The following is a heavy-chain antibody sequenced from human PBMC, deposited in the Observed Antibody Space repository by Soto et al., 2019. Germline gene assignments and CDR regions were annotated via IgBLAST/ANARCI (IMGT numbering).Heavy chain of an antibody. CDR2: ISSSSSTI. CDR1: GFTFSIYT. Sequence: EVQLVESGGGLVQPGGSLRLSCAASGFTFSIYTMTWVRQAPGKGLECISYISSSSSTIYYADSVKGRFTVSRDNAKNSLYLQMNSLRDEDTAVYYCARDRFWIGNGYYYYGMDVWGQGTTVTVSS. J-gene: IGHJ6*02. V-gene: IGHV3-48*02. D-gene: IGHD1-1*01. CDR3: ARDRFWIGNGYYYYGMDV.